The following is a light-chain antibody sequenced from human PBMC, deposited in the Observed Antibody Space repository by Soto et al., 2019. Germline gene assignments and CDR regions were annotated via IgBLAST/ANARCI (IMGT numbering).Light chain of an antibody. CDR2: KAS. V-gene: IGKV1-5*03. Sequence: DIQMTQSPSTLSASVGDRVTITCRASQSISGWLAWYQQKPGKAPKLLIYKASSLQSGVPSRFSGGGSETEFTLTISSLQPDDFAPYYCQQYNTNSRTFGQGTRVEI. CDR3: QQYNTNSRT. CDR1: QSISGW. J-gene: IGKJ1*01.